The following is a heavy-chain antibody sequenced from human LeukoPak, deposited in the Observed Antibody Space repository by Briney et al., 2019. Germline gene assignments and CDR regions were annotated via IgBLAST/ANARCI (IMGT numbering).Heavy chain of an antibody. CDR1: GGSITGYY. CDR2: IHYTGAT. Sequence: SETLSLTCAVYGGSITGYYWSWIRQTPGRGLEWVGEIHYTGATYYNPSLKSRVTMSADTSKNQLSLKLSSVTAADTAVYYCARPYYYDSRIDPWGQGILVTVSS. V-gene: IGHV4-34*09. CDR3: ARPYYYDSRIDP. D-gene: IGHD3-22*01. J-gene: IGHJ5*02.